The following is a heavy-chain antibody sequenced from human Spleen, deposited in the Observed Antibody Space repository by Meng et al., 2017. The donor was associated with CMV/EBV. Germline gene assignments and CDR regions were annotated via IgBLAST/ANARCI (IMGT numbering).Heavy chain of an antibody. V-gene: IGHV3-30-3*01. Sequence: GESLKISCAPSGFIFSSYAMHWVRQAPGKGLEWVALISFDGNTKYYADSGKGRFTISRDNSKNTLYLQMNSLRADDTAVYYCARDQGSGHFYNFDHWGQGALVTVSS. CDR2: ISFDGNTK. CDR1: GFIFSSYA. CDR3: ARDQGSGHFYNFDH. J-gene: IGHJ4*02. D-gene: IGHD3-10*01.